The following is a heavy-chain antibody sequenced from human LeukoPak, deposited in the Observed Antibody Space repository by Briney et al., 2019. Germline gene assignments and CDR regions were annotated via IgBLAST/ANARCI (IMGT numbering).Heavy chain of an antibody. V-gene: IGHV1-69*04. Sequence: ASVKVSCKASGGTFSSYAISWVRQAPGQGLEWMGRIIPILGIANYTQKFQGRVTITADKSTSTAYMELSSLRSEDTAVYYCARSNWGADTIRNFDYWGQGTLVTVSS. CDR3: ARSNWGADTIRNFDY. CDR2: IIPILGIA. D-gene: IGHD1-26*01. CDR1: GGTFSSYA. J-gene: IGHJ4*02.